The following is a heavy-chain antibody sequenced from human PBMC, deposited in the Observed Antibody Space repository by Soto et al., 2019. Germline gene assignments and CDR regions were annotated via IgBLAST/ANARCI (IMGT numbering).Heavy chain of an antibody. CDR2: VYYTGST. CDR1: GGSIGSYY. Sequence: SETLSLTCTVSGGSIGSYYWNWLRQPAGKGLEWVGYVYYTGSTNYNPSLEGRATISVDSSKKQVSLNLRSVTAADSATYYCARVITYHYGMDVWGQGLTVTV. D-gene: IGHD3-16*01. CDR3: ARVITYHYGMDV. J-gene: IGHJ6*02. V-gene: IGHV4-59*01.